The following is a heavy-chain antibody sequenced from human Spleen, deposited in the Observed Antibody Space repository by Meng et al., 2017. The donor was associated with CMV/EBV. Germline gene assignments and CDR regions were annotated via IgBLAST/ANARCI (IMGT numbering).Heavy chain of an antibody. J-gene: IGHJ4*02. CDR1: GFTFSSYW. Sequence: GGSLRLSCAASGFTFSSYWMHWVRQAPGKGLVWVSRINSDETSTNYADSVRGRFTISRDNAKNTLYLQMNSLRAEDTAVYYCASESGSYWGQGTLVTVSS. CDR2: INSDETST. V-gene: IGHV3-74*01. D-gene: IGHD1-26*01. CDR3: ASESGSY.